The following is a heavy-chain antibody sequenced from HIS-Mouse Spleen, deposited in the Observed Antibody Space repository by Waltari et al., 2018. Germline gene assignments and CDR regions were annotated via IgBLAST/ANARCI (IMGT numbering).Heavy chain of an antibody. CDR3: AKASSGWLDY. Sequence: QVQLVESGGGVVQPGRSRRLSCAASGSTSSIDRLLWVRQAPGKGLDWVAVISYDGSNKYYADSVKGRFTISRDNSKNTLYLQMNSLRAEDTAVYYCAKASSGWLDYWGQGTLVTVSS. CDR2: ISYDGSNK. D-gene: IGHD6-19*01. V-gene: IGHV3-30*18. J-gene: IGHJ4*02. CDR1: GSTSSIDR.